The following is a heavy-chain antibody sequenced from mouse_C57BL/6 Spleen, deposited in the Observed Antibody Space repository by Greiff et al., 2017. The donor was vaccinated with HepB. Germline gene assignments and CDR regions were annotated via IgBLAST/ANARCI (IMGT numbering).Heavy chain of an antibody. D-gene: IGHD2-2*01. V-gene: IGHV1-69*01. J-gene: IGHJ3*01. CDR3: ARTVYGYDWFAY. CDR2: IDPSDSYT. CDR1: GYTFTSYW. Sequence: VQLQQPGAELVMPGASVKLSCKASGYTFTSYWMHWVKQRPGQGLEWIGEIDPSDSYTNYNQKFKGKSTLTVDKSSSTAYMQLSSLTSEDSAVYYCARTVYGYDWFAYWGQGTLVTVSA.